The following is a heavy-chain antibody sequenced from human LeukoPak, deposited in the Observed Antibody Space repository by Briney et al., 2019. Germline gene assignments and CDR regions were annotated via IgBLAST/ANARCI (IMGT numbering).Heavy chain of an antibody. Sequence: PGGSLRLSCAASGFTFSSYGMHWVRQAPGKGLEWVAFIRYDGSNKYYADSVKGRFTISRDNSKNTLYLQMNSLRAEDTAVYYCARHEKVPAAIYYWGQGTLVTVSS. CDR1: GFTFSSYG. CDR2: IRYDGSNK. V-gene: IGHV3-30*02. J-gene: IGHJ4*02. D-gene: IGHD2-2*01. CDR3: ARHEKVPAAIYY.